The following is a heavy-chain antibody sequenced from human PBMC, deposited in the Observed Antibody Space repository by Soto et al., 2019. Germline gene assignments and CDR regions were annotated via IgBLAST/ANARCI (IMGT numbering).Heavy chain of an antibody. V-gene: IGHV1-8*01. J-gene: IGHJ1*01. D-gene: IGHD6-19*01. Sequence: ASVKVSCKASGYTFTSYDINWVRQATGQGLEWMGWMNPNSGNTGYAQKFQGRVTMTRNTSISTAYMELSSLRSEDTAVYCCATSSGWYLGEYFQHWGQGTLVTVSS. CDR2: MNPNSGNT. CDR1: GYTFTSYD. CDR3: ATSSGWYLGEYFQH.